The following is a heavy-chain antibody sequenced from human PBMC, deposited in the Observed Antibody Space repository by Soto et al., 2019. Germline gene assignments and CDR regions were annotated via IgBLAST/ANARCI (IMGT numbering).Heavy chain of an antibody. CDR2: IKQDGSEK. J-gene: IGHJ6*03. V-gene: IGHV3-7*01. D-gene: IGHD3-10*01. CDR3: ARVNSGSSIIFDYYYMDV. Sequence: EVQLVESGGGLVQPGGSLRLSCAASGFTFSSYWMSWVRQAPGKGLEWVANIKQDGSEKYYVDSVKGRFTISRDNAKNSLYLQMNSLRAEDTAVYYCARVNSGSSIIFDYYYMDVWGKGTTVTVSS. CDR1: GFTFSSYW.